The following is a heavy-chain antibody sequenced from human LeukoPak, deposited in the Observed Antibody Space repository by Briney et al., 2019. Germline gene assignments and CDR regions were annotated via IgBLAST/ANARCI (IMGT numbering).Heavy chain of an antibody. J-gene: IGHJ5*02. V-gene: IGHV5-51*01. CDR2: IYPDDSDT. CDR3: TRGGTYYDDSRDYGHWFDP. Sequence: PGESLKISCKGSGYSFTSYWIGWVRQMPGKGLEWMGIIYPDDSDTRYSPSFQGQVTISAEKSTGTAYLHWSSLKASDTAIYYCTRGGTYYDDSRDYGHWFDPWGQGTLVTVSS. CDR1: GYSFTSYW. D-gene: IGHD3-22*01.